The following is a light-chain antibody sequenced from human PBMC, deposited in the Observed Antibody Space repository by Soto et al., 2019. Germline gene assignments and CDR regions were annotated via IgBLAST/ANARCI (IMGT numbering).Light chain of an antibody. Sequence: QSVLTQSPSASASLGASVRLTCTLSSVYSSYAIAWHQQQPEKGPRYLMKLNSDGSHSKGDGIPDRFSGSSSGAERYLIISSLQSEDEADYYCQTWVTGMVFGGGTQLTVL. J-gene: IGLJ3*02. CDR1: SVYSSYA. V-gene: IGLV4-69*01. CDR2: LNSDGSH. CDR3: QTWVTGMV.